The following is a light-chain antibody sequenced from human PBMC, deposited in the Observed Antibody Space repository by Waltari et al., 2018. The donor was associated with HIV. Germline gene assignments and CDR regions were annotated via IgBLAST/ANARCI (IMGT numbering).Light chain of an antibody. Sequence: EIVLTQSPGTLSLSPGERATLSCRASQSVSSSYLAWYQQKPGQAPRPLIYGASSRATGIPDRFSGSGSGTDFTLTISRLEPEDFAMYYCQHYATSRTWTFGQGTKVEIK. CDR1: QSVSSSY. J-gene: IGKJ1*01. V-gene: IGKV3-20*01. CDR2: GAS. CDR3: QHYATSRTWT.